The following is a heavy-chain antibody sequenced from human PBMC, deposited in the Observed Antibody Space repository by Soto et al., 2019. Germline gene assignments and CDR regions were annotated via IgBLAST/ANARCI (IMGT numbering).Heavy chain of an antibody. Sequence: EVQLVESGGGLVKPGGCLRLSCAASGFAFSNAWMSWVRQAPGKGLEWVGRIISKTDGGTIDYSAPVKDRFIMSRDDSKNTLYLQMNSLKSDDTAVYYCAAGTGRTDFDYWGQGTLVTVSS. CDR3: AAGTGRTDFDY. V-gene: IGHV3-15*01. D-gene: IGHD2-2*01. CDR2: IISKTDGGTI. J-gene: IGHJ4*02. CDR1: GFAFSNAW.